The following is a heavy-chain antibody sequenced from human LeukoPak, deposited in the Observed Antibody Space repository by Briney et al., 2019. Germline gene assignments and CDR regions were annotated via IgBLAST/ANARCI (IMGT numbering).Heavy chain of an antibody. J-gene: IGHJ4*02. CDR2: IYYSGNT. Sequence: PSETLSLTCTVSGGSISSGGYYWSWIRQPPGKGLEWIGSIYYSGNTYYNPSLKSRVTISVDTSKNQFSLNLASVTAADTAVYYCARVGVFGYCTRDSCHSPFDYWGQETLVTVSS. V-gene: IGHV4-39*07. D-gene: IGHD2-15*01. CDR3: ARVGVFGYCTRDSCHSPFDY. CDR1: GGSISSGGYY.